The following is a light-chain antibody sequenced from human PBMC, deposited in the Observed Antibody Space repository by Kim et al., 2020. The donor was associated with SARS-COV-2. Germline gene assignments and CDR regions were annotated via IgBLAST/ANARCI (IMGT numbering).Light chain of an antibody. CDR1: SSDVGSYNQ. CDR2: DVS. CDR3: SSYTTSISYV. J-gene: IGLJ1*01. V-gene: IGLV2-14*03. Sequence: QSALTQPASVSGSPGQSVTISCTGTSSDVGSYNQVSWYQQHPGKAPKLMIYDVSKRPSGVSSRFSGSKSGNTASLTISGLQADDEADYYFSSYTTSISYVFGVGTKVTVL.